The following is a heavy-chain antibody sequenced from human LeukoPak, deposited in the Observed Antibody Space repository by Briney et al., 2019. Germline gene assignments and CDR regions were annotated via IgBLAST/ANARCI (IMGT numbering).Heavy chain of an antibody. CDR1: GGSFSGYY. V-gene: IGHV4-34*01. Sequence: SETLSLTCAVYGGSFSGYYWSWIRQPPGKGLEWIGEINHSGSTNYNPSLKSRVTISVDTSKNQFSLKLSSVTAADTAVYYCARRLRNTYYYGSGSYFGWFDPWGQGTLVTVSS. J-gene: IGHJ5*02. D-gene: IGHD3-10*01. CDR3: ARRLRNTYYYGSGSYFGWFDP. CDR2: INHSGST.